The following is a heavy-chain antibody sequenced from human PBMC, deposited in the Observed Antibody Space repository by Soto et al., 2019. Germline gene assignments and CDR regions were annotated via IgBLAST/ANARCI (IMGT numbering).Heavy chain of an antibody. V-gene: IGHV3-74*01. CDR2: INSDGSST. CDR1: GFTLSSYW. J-gene: IGHJ4*02. CDR3: ARDPGTGYYDSSGYYYD. D-gene: IGHD3-22*01. Sequence: GGSLRLSCAASGFTLSSYWMHWVRQGPGKGLVWVSRINSDGSSTSYADSVKGRFTISRDNAKNTLYLQMNSLRAEDTAVYYCARDPGTGYYDSSGYYYDWGQGTLVTVSS.